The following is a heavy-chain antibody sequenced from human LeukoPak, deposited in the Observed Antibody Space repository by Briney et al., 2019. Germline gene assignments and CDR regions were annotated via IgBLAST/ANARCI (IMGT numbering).Heavy chain of an antibody. CDR2: FYYSGNT. Sequence: SETLSLTCTVSGGSISSSSHYWGWIRQPPGKGLEWTGSFYYSGNTYYNPSLKSRVTISVDTSKNQFSLRLNSVTAADTAVYYCVTDTRRRRVFDYWGQGTLVTVSS. CDR3: VTDTRRRRVFDY. CDR1: GGSISSSSHY. V-gene: IGHV4-39*02. D-gene: IGHD3-3*01. J-gene: IGHJ4*02.